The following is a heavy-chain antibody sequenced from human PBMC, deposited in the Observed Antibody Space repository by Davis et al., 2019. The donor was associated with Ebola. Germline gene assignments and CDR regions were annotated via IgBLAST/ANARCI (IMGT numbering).Heavy chain of an antibody. CDR1: GFTFSSYG. Sequence: PGGSLRLSCAASGFTFSSYGMHWVRQAPGKGLEWVAVISYDGSNKYYADSVKGRFTISRDNSKNTLYLQMNSLRAEDTAVYYCASSYYYDSSGYSFDYWGQGTLVTVSS. CDR2: ISYDGSNK. CDR3: ASSYYYDSSGYSFDY. D-gene: IGHD3-22*01. J-gene: IGHJ4*02. V-gene: IGHV3-30*03.